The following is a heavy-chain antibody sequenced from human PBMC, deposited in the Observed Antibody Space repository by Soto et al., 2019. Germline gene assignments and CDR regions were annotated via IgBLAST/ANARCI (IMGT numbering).Heavy chain of an antibody. Sequence: PSETLSLTCTVSGGSISSGGYYLSWIRQHPGKGLEWIGYIYYSGSTYYNPSLKSRVTISVDTSKNQFSLKLSSVTAADTAVYYCARVPPMITFGGVIVIPPNFDYWGQGTLVTVSS. J-gene: IGHJ4*02. D-gene: IGHD3-16*02. CDR2: IYYSGST. V-gene: IGHV4-31*03. CDR3: ARVPPMITFGGVIVIPPNFDY. CDR1: GGSISSGGYY.